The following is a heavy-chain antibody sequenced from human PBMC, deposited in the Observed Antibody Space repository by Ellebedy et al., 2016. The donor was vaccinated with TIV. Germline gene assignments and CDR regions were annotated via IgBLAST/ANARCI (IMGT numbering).Heavy chain of an antibody. J-gene: IGHJ4*02. CDR2: FDPEDGET. Sequence: AASVKVSCKVSGYTLTALSMHWVRQAPGKGLEWMGGFDPEDGETIYAQKFQGRVTMTEDTSTDKAYMELSSLRYEETAGYYGATGYGSGGGDYWGQGTLVTVSS. CDR1: GYTLTALS. D-gene: IGHD3-10*01. V-gene: IGHV1-24*01. CDR3: ATGYGSGGGDY.